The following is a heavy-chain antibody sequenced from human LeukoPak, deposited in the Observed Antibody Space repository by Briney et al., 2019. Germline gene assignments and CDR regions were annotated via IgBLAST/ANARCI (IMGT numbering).Heavy chain of an antibody. D-gene: IGHD6-19*01. CDR2: INHSGST. CDR1: GGSISSYY. CDR3: ARDETYNSDWQSNHYYYYMDV. J-gene: IGHJ6*03. V-gene: IGHV4-34*01. Sequence: PSETLSLTCTVSGGSISSYYWSWIRQPPGKGLEWIGEINHSGSTNYNPSLKSRVTISVDTSKNQFSLKLSSVTAADTAVYYCARDETYNSDWQSNHYYYYMDVWGKGTTVTVSS.